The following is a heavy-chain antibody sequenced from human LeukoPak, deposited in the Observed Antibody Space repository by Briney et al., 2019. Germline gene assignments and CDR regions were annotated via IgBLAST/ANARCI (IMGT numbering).Heavy chain of an antibody. CDR3: ARLLGSYGSNNWFDP. D-gene: IGHD5-18*01. CDR1: GYSFTSYW. Sequence: GESLKISCKGSGYSFTSYWIGWVRQIPGKGLEWMGIIYPGDSDTKYSPSFQGQVTISADKSISTAYLQWSSLKASDTAMYYCARLLGSYGSNNWFDPWGQGTLVTVSS. V-gene: IGHV5-51*01. CDR2: IYPGDSDT. J-gene: IGHJ5*02.